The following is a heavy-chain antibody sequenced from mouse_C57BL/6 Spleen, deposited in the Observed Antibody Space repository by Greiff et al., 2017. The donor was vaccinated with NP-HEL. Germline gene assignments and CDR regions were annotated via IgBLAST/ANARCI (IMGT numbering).Heavy chain of an antibody. V-gene: IGHV1-52*01. CDR3: ARGSYYGNWYFDV. CDR1: GYTFTSYW. Sequence: VQLQQPGAELVRPGSSVKLSCKASGYTFTSYWMHWVKQRPIQGLEWIGNIDPSDSETHYNQKFKDKATLTVDKSSSTAYMQLSSLTSEDSAVYYCARGSYYGNWYFDVWGTGTTGTVSS. D-gene: IGHD2-1*01. J-gene: IGHJ1*03. CDR2: IDPSDSET.